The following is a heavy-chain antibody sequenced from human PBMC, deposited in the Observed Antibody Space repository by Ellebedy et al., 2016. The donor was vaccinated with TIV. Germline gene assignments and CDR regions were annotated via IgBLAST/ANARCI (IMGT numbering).Heavy chain of an antibody. J-gene: IGHJ4*02. CDR2: IYPGDSDT. CDR1: GYSFTSYW. V-gene: IGHV5-51*01. CDR3: ARPYDSSWGDY. D-gene: IGHD3-22*01. Sequence: PGGSLRLSCKGSGYSFTSYWIGWVRQTPGKGLEWMGIIYPGDSDTSYSPSFQGQVTISADKSISTAYLQWSSLKASDTAMYYCARPYDSSWGDYWGQGTLVTVSS.